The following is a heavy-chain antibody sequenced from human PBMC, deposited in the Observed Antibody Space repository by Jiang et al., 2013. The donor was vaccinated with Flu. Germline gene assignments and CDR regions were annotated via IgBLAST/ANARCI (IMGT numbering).Heavy chain of an antibody. V-gene: IGHV5-10-1*01. Sequence: GAEVKKPGESLRISCKGSGYSFTSYWISWVRQMPGKGLEWMGRIDPSDSYTNYSPSFQGHVTISADKSISTAYLQWSSLKASDTAMYYCARRGVGRMEYYYDSSGLNWFDPGAREPWSPSPQ. CDR1: GYSFTSYW. CDR2: IDPSDSYT. CDR3: ARRGVGRMEYYYDSSGLNWFDP. J-gene: IGHJ5*02. D-gene: IGHD3-22*01.